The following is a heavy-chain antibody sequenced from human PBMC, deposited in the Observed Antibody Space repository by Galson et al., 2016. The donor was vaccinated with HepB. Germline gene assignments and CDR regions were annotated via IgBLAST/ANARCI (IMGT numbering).Heavy chain of an antibody. D-gene: IGHD2-2*01. CDR2: IYSGGGT. J-gene: IGHJ3*02. CDR3: ARERFCSSATCYVGDAFHI. Sequence: SLRLSCAASGLTVSSNYMSWVRQAPGKGLEWVSVIYSGGGTYYADSVQGRFTISRDNSKNTVFLEMNSLRAEDTAVYFCARERFCSSATCYVGDAFHIGGQGTMVTVSS. CDR1: GLTVSSNY. V-gene: IGHV3-53*01.